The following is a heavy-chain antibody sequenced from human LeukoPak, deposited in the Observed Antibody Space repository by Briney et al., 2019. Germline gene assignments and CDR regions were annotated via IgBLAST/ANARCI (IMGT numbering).Heavy chain of an antibody. D-gene: IGHD3-22*01. CDR1: GYTFTSYG. V-gene: IGHV1-18*01. CDR3: AREGITMIDSAYFDY. CDR2: ISAYNGNT. J-gene: IGHJ4*02. Sequence: ASVKVSCKASGYTFTSYGISWVRQAPGQGLEWMGWISAYNGNTNYAQKFQGRVTITADKSTSTAYMELSSLRSEDTAVYYCAREGITMIDSAYFDYWGQGTLVTVSS.